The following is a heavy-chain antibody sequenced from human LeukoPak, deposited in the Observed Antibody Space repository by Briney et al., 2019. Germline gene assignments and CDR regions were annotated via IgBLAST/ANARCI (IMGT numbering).Heavy chain of an antibody. V-gene: IGHV1-18*01. CDR2: ISAYNGNT. Sequence: ASVKVSCKASGYTFTSYGISWVRQAPGQGLEWMGWISAYNGNTNYAQKLQGRVTMTTDTSTSTAYMELRSLRSDDTAVYYCARGRYCSGGSCYPLPPLFDPWGQGTLVTVSS. J-gene: IGHJ5*02. D-gene: IGHD2-15*01. CDR1: GYTFTSYG. CDR3: ARGRYCSGGSCYPLPPLFDP.